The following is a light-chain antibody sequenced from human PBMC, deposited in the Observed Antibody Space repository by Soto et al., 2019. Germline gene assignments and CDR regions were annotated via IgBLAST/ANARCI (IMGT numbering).Light chain of an antibody. CDR1: HILNNR. Sequence: DIQLAQSPSTLSASVGNSVTITRRVSHILNNRLAWYQQKPGKAPKLLIYDASTMESGVSSRFSGTGSETECTLTITDLQADDLATYFCHQYKTYSTFGQGTKVDIK. J-gene: IGKJ1*01. CDR2: DAS. V-gene: IGKV1-5*01. CDR3: HQYKTYST.